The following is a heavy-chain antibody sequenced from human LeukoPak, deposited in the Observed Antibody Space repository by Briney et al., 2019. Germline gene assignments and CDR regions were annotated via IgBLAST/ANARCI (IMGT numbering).Heavy chain of an antibody. CDR1: GGSFSGYY. J-gene: IGHJ6*03. V-gene: IGHV4-34*01. Sequence: SETLSLTCAVYGGSFSGYYWSWIRQPPGKGLEWIGEINHSGSTNYNPSLKSRVTISVDTSKNQFSLKLSSVTAADTAVYYCARFPARWGYYYMDVWGKGTTVTVSS. CDR2: INHSGST. D-gene: IGHD3-16*01. CDR3: ARFPARWGYYYMDV.